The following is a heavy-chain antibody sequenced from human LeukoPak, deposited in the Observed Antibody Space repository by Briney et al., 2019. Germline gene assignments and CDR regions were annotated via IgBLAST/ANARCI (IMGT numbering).Heavy chain of an antibody. CDR3: ARDLDSYGSY. V-gene: IGHV3-53*01. CDR2: IYSDGST. J-gene: IGHJ4*02. Sequence: PGGSLRLSCAASGFTVSSSYMSWVRQAPGKGLEWVSVIYSDGSTYYADSGKGRFTISRDNSKNTVYLQMNSLRAEDTAVYYCARDLDSYGSYWGQGTLVTVSS. CDR1: GFTVSSSY. D-gene: IGHD5-18*01.